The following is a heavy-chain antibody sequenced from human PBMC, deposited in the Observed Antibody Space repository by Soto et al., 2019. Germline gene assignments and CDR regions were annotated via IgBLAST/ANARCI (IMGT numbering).Heavy chain of an antibody. V-gene: IGHV3-66*01. CDR3: ARDSDRSGYYSVYYYYMDV. D-gene: IGHD5-12*01. CDR2: IYSGGST. CDR1: GFTVSSNY. J-gene: IGHJ6*03. Sequence: EVQLVESGGGLVQPGGSLRLSCAASGFTVSSNYMSWVRQAPGKGLEWVSVIYSGGSTYYADSVKGRFTISRDNSKNTLYLKMNSLRAEDTAVYYCARDSDRSGYYSVYYYYMDVWGKGTTVTVSS.